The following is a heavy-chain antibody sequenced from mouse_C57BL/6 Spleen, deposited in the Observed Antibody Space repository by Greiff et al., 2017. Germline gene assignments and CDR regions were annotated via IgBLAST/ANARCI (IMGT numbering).Heavy chain of an antibody. D-gene: IGHD1-1*01. CDR1: GYTFTSYW. V-gene: IGHV1-61*01. J-gene: IGHJ2*01. Sequence: QVQLQQPGAELVRPGSSVKLSCKASGYTFTSYWMDWVKQRPGQGLEWIGNIYPSDSETHYNQKFKDKATLTVDKSSRTAYMQLSSLTSEDSAVYYCARPLDYYGSSYGFDYWGQGTTLTVSS. CDR3: ARPLDYYGSSYGFDY. CDR2: IYPSDSET.